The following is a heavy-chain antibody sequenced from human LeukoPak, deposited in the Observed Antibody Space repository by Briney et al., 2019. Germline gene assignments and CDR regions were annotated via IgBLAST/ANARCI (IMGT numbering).Heavy chain of an antibody. CDR1: GFTFSSYS. CDR2: IKSKTDGGTT. D-gene: IGHD4-23*01. V-gene: IGHV3-15*01. Sequence: GGSLRLSCAASGFTFSSYSMNWVRQAPGKGLEWVGRIKSKTDGGTTEYAAPVKGRYTMSTDDSKKMLYLQMNSLKSEDTAVYYCTTVGNPAYFGNWGQGTLVTVSS. CDR3: TTVGNPAYFGN. J-gene: IGHJ4*02.